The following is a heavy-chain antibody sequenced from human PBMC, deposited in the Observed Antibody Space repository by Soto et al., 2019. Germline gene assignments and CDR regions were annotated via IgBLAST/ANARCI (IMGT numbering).Heavy chain of an antibody. CDR3: ARDRQPSSYIGLDV. J-gene: IGHJ6*02. CDR1: GFTFSAHY. Sequence: LRLSCEASGFTFSAHYMSWVRQAPGKGLEWVSHISGSGDTIYYADSVKGRFTISRDNAKNSLYLQMNSLRAEDTAVYYCARDRQPSSYIGLDVWGQGTTVTVS. V-gene: IGHV3-11*01. D-gene: IGHD4-4*01. CDR2: ISGSGDTI.